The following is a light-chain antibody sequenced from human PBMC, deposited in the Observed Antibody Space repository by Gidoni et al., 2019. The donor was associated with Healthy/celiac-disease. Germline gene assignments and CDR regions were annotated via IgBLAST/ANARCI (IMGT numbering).Light chain of an antibody. CDR1: SSDVGGYNY. J-gene: IGLJ3*02. CDR3: SSYTSSSTRV. CDR2: DVS. V-gene: IGLV2-14*01. Sequence: QSALTQPASVSGSPGQSITISCTGTSSDVGGYNYVSWYQQHPGKAPKLMIYDVSNRPSGGSNRISGLQAEDEADYYCSSYTSSSTRVFGGGTKLTVL.